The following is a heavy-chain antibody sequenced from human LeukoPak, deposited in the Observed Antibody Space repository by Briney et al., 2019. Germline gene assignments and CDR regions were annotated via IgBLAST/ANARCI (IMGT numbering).Heavy chain of an antibody. V-gene: IGHV3-23*01. J-gene: IGHJ6*02. CDR3: AKVAVVAATHYGMDV. D-gene: IGHD2-15*01. CDR1: GFTFSSYA. CDR2: ISGSGDST. Sequence: GGSLRLSCAASGFTFSSYAMSWVRQAPGKGLEWVSSISGSGDSTYFADSVKGRFTISRDNSKNRLYLQVNSLRGEDTAIYYCAKVAVVAATHYGMDVWGQGTTVTVSS.